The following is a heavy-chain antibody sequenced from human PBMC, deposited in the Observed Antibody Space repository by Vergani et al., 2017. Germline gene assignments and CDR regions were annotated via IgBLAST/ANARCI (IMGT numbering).Heavy chain of an antibody. CDR1: GFTFSSYA. J-gene: IGHJ4*02. CDR2: ISGSGGST. V-gene: IGHV3-23*01. CDR3: AKEQSWTVVTIFGG. D-gene: IGHD3-3*01. Sequence: EVQLLESGGGLVQPGGSLRLSCAASGFTFSSYAMSWVRQAPGKGLEWVSAISGSGGSTYYADYLKGRFTISRDNSKNTLYLQMNSLRADDTAVYYCAKEQSWTVVTIFGGWGQGTLVTVSS.